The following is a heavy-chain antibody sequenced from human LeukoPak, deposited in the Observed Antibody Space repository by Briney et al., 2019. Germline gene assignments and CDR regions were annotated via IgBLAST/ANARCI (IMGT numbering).Heavy chain of an antibody. J-gene: IGHJ4*02. V-gene: IGHV4-61*01. Sequence: SETLSLTCTVSGGSVSSGNYYWSWIRQPPGKGLEWIGYISYSGSTNYSPSLKSRVTISIDTSKNQISLTLSSVSAADTAVYYCARDLGYCTNGVCHTRFDYWGQGTLVAVSS. CDR3: ARDLGYCTNGVCHTRFDY. CDR1: GGSVSSGNYY. CDR2: ISYSGST. D-gene: IGHD2-8*01.